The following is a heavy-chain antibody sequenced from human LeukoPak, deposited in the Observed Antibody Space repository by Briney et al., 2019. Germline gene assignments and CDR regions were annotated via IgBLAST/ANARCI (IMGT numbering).Heavy chain of an antibody. J-gene: IGHJ4*02. V-gene: IGHV1-2*02. D-gene: IGHD3-22*01. Sequence: ASVTVSCKASGYTFTGYYMHWVRQAPGQGLERMGWINPNSGGTNYAQKFQGRVTMTRDTSISTAYMELSRLRSDDTAVYYCAREGVYYYDSSGYRGYYFDYWGQGTLVTVSS. CDR3: AREGVYYYDSSGYRGYYFDY. CDR1: GYTFTGYY. CDR2: INPNSGGT.